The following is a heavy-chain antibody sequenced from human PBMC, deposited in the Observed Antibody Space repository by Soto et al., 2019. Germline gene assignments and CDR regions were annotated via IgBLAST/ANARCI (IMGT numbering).Heavy chain of an antibody. CDR2: INNSGST. D-gene: IGHD4-17*01. Sequence: QVQLQQWGAGLLKPSETLSLTCAVYGGSFSGYYWSWIRQPPGKGLEWIGEINNSGSTNYNPSLKSRVTISVDTSKNQFSLKLSSVTAADTAVYYCARGSSSAQRLRGRMGSYAFDIWGQGTMVTVSS. J-gene: IGHJ3*02. V-gene: IGHV4-34*01. CDR3: ARGSSSAQRLRGRMGSYAFDI. CDR1: GGSFSGYY.